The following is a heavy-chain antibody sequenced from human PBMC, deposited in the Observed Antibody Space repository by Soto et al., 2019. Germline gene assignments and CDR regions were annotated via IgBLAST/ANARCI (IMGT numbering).Heavy chain of an antibody. J-gene: IGHJ4*02. Sequence: SETLSLTCAVSGGSISSNNWWSWVRQPPGKGLEWIGEIYHSGSTNYNPSLKSRVTISIDESKNQFSLKLSSVTAADTAVYYCARDLSVYDNSLFRFDYWGQGTLVTVSS. CDR1: GGSISSNNW. CDR2: IYHSGST. V-gene: IGHV4-4*02. D-gene: IGHD3-22*01. CDR3: ARDLSVYDNSLFRFDY.